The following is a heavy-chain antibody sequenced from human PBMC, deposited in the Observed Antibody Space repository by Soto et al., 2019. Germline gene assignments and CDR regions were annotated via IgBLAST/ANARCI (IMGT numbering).Heavy chain of an antibody. J-gene: IGHJ6*03. CDR2: IYYSGST. D-gene: IGHD3-9*01. V-gene: IGHV4-59*08. CDR1: GGSISSYY. CDR3: ARHPISFDPGSYYYYYMDV. Sequence: SETLSLTCTVSGGSISSYYWSWIRQPPGKGLEWIGYIYYSGSTNYNPSLKSRVTISVDTSKNQFSLKLSSVTAADTAVYYCARHPISFDPGSYYYYYMDVWGKGTTVTVSS.